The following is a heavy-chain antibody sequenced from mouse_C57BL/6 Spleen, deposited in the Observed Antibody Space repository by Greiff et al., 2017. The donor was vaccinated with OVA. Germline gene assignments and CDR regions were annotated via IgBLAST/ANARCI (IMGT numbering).Heavy chain of an antibody. Sequence: EVKLQQSGAELVRPGASVKLSCTASGFNIKDDYMHWVKQRPEQGLEWIGWIDPENGDTEYASKFQGKATITADTSSNTAYLQLSSLTSEDTAVYYCTYYYGSSYVGYFDVWGTGTTVTVSS. CDR1: GFNIKDDY. J-gene: IGHJ1*03. CDR3: TYYYGSSYVGYFDV. D-gene: IGHD1-1*01. V-gene: IGHV14-4*01. CDR2: IDPENGDT.